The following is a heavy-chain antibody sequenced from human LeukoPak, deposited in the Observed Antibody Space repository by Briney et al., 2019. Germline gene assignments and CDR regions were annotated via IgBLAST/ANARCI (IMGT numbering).Heavy chain of an antibody. CDR3: ARERMYSGSGSTYPYYDY. CDR1: GFTFSSYW. CDR2: IKPDGSEK. J-gene: IGHJ4*02. V-gene: IGHV3-7*01. D-gene: IGHD3-10*01. Sequence: GSLRLSCAASGFTFSSYWMSWVRQSPGKGLEWVANIKPDGSEKYFMDSVKGRFTIFRDNAKSALYLEMNSLRAEDTAEYFCARERMYSGSGSTYPYYDYWGQGTLVTVSS.